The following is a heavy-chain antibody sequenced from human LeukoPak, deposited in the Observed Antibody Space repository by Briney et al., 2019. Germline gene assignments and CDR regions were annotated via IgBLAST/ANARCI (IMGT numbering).Heavy chain of an antibody. D-gene: IGHD3-16*01. CDR2: ISGSSGTI. V-gene: IGHV3-48*04. Sequence: GGSLRLSCAASGFTFSSYSMNWVRQAPGKGLEWVSYISGSSGTIFYADSVKGRFTISRDNAENSVYLHLNSLRAEDTAVYYCARDLWGSVQGPCIDYWGQGTLVTVSS. J-gene: IGHJ4*02. CDR3: ARDLWGSVQGPCIDY. CDR1: GFTFSSYS.